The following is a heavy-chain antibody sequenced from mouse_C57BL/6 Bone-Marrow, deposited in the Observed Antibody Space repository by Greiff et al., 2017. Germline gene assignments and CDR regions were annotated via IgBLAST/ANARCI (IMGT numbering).Heavy chain of an antibody. J-gene: IGHJ3*01. CDR2: IHPNSGST. V-gene: IGHV1-64*01. CDR1: GYTFTSYW. Sequence: QVPLQQPGAELVKPGASVKLSCTASGYTFTSYWMHWVKQRPGQGLEWIGMIHPNSGSTNYNEKFKSKATLTVDKSYSTAYMQLSRLTSEDSSVYYCANYYGSSGFAYWGQGTLVTVSA. CDR3: ANYYGSSGFAY. D-gene: IGHD1-1*01.